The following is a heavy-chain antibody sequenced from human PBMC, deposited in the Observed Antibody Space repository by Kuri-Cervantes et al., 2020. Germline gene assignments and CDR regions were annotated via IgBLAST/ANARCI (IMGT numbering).Heavy chain of an antibody. J-gene: IGHJ5*02. V-gene: IGHV4-39*01. CDR1: GGSISSSSYY. CDR2: IYYSGST. CDR3: ARPSLRLAVAGGWLDP. Sequence: SETLSLTCTVSGGSISSSSYYWGWIRQPPGKGLEWIGSIYYSGSTYYNPSLKSRVTISVDTSKNQFSLKLSSVTAADTAVYYCARPSLRLAVAGGWLDPWGQGTLVTVSS. D-gene: IGHD6-19*01.